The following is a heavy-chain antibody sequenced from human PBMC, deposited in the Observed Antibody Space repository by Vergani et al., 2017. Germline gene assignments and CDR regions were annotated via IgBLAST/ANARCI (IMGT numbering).Heavy chain of an antibody. CDR1: GFTFSHYA. J-gene: IGHJ6*02. CDR3: ANSVIAGNVGVAYFGMDV. CDR2: ISGSGGST. D-gene: IGHD2/OR15-2a*01. V-gene: IGHV3-23*01. Sequence: EVQLLESGGGLVQPGGSLRLSCAASGFTFSHYAMSWVRQAPGKGLEWVSGISGSGGSTFYADSVKGRFTISRDNSQNTVNLQMNSLRTEDTAVYFCANSVIAGNVGVAYFGMDVWGRGTTVTVSS.